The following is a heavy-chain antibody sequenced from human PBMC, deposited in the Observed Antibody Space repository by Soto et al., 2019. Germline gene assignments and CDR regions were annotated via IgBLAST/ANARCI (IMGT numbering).Heavy chain of an antibody. V-gene: IGHV3-30*18. J-gene: IGHJ6*02. CDR2: ISYDGSNK. CDR3: AKDPKSGWYYYYYGMDV. Sequence: GGSLRLSCAASGFTFSSYGMHWVRQAPGKGLEWVAVISYDGSNKYYADSAKGRFTISRDNSKNTLYLQMNSLRAEDTAVYYCAKDPKSGWYYYYYGMDVWGQGTTVTVS. CDR1: GFTFSSYG. D-gene: IGHD6-19*01.